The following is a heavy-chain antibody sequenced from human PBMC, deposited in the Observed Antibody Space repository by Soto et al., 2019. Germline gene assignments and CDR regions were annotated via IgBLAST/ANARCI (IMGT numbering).Heavy chain of an antibody. J-gene: IGHJ6*02. CDR3: RRSSRSSTDV. Sequence: QLQLQESGPGLVKPSETLSLTCTVSGGSISSSSYWGWIRQPPGKGLEWIGSIYIIGSTYSNPSPTSRVTIPVATTKNQFSLKLSSVTAADTAVYYCRRSSRSSTDVSGQGTTVTVSS. CDR1: GGSISSSSY. D-gene: IGHD6-13*01. CDR2: IYIIGST. V-gene: IGHV4-39*01.